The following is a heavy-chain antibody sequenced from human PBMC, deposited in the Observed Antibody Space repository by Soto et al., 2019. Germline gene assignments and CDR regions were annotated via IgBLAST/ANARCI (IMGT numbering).Heavy chain of an antibody. D-gene: IGHD6-13*01. Sequence: QVQVVQSGAEVKKPGSSVKVSCKASGGTFSNYAISWVRQAPGHGLEWVGGIIPLTETPVYAQAVHGRRTITADEITSAAYMELSSLRSDDTAVYYCASGTRNSWTCDFWGQGTLVTVSS. CDR1: GGTFSNYA. J-gene: IGHJ4*02. CDR2: IIPLTETP. CDR3: ASGTRNSWTCDF. V-gene: IGHV1-69*01.